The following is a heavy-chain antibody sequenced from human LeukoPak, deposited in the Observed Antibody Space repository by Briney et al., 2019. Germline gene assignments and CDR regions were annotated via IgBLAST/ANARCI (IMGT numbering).Heavy chain of an antibody. J-gene: IGHJ6*03. Sequence: PGGSLSLSCAASGFTFSSYGMHWVRQAPGKGLEWVAVISYDGSNKYYADSVKGRFTISRDNSKNTLYLQMNSLRAEDTAVYYCARDSPNYYYFYMDVWGKGTTVTVSS. V-gene: IGHV3-30*03. CDR3: ARDSPNYYYFYMDV. CDR2: ISYDGSNK. CDR1: GFTFSSYG.